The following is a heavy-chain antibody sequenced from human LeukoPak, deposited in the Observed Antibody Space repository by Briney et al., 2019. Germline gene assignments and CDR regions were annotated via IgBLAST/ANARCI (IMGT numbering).Heavy chain of an antibody. V-gene: IGHV3-30*04. J-gene: IGHJ6*03. Sequence: GGSLRLSCAASGFTFIGYAMHWVRQAPGKGLEWVAVISYDGSNKYYADSVKGRFTTSRDNSKNTLYLQMNSLRAEDTAVYYCAKDGRQWLAPYYYYYMDVWGKGTTVTVSS. D-gene: IGHD6-19*01. CDR2: ISYDGSNK. CDR3: AKDGRQWLAPYYYYYMDV. CDR1: GFTFIGYA.